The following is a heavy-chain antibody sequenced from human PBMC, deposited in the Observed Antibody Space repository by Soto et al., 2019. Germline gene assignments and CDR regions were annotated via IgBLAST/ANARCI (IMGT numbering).Heavy chain of an antibody. CDR2: ISGSSGDR. Sequence: EVQLVESGGGLVKPGGSLRLSCAASGFTFSAFSMNWVRQAPGKRLEWVSSISGSSGDRYYADSVKGRFTISRDNAKNSLYLHKSSLRAEDTDVYFCARDPFTCGDDCYGVQWGQGTLVTVSS. CDR1: GFTFSAFS. V-gene: IGHV3-21*01. CDR3: ARDPFTCGDDCYGVQ. J-gene: IGHJ4*02. D-gene: IGHD2-21*02.